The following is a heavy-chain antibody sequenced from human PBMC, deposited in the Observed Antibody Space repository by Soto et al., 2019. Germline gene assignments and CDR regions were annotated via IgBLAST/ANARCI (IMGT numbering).Heavy chain of an antibody. J-gene: IGHJ4*01. CDR2: ISASGSNT. Sequence: GGSLRLSFAASGFRFNTYAMSWVRQAPGKGLEWVSSISASGSNTYYADSVQDRFTISRDNFRLTLDLHMNNLRAEDTAVYYGSKSGYSDPFEAYYFDYCGHVTLVTVSS. V-gene: IGHV3-23*01. CDR3: SKSGYSDPFEAYYFDY. D-gene: IGHD6-25*01. CDR1: GFRFNTYA.